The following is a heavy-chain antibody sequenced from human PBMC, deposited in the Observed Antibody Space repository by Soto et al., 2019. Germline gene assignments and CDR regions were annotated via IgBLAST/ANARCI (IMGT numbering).Heavy chain of an antibody. V-gene: IGHV3-33*01. D-gene: IGHD3-3*01. CDR2: IWYDGSNK. Sequence: QVQLVESGGGVVQPGRSLRLSCAASGFTFSSYGMHWVRQAPGKGLEWVAVIWYDGSNKYYADSVKGRFTISRDNSKNTLYLQMNSLRAEDTAVYYCARSLGFWSGYYPCDYWGQGTLVTVSS. CDR1: GFTFSSYG. J-gene: IGHJ4*02. CDR3: ARSLGFWSGYYPCDY.